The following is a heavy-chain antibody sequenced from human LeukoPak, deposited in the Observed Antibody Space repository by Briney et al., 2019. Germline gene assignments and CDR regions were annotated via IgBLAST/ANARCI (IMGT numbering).Heavy chain of an antibody. Sequence: SQKVSCTASGDTFTRYYMHWGRHAPGQGLEWRGWINPNSGGTSYAQKFRGRVTMTRDTSITTAYMELSRLTSGDTAVYYCARDSSGWYNWFDRWGQGTLVTVSS. CDR1: GDTFTRYY. D-gene: IGHD6-19*01. J-gene: IGHJ5*02. V-gene: IGHV1-2*02. CDR3: ARDSSGWYNWFDR. CDR2: INPNSGGT.